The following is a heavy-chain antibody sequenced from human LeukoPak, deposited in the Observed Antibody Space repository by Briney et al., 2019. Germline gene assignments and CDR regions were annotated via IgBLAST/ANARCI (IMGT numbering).Heavy chain of an antibody. D-gene: IGHD6-19*01. Sequence: GGSLRLSCAASGFIFSNYWMPWVRQAPGEELVWVSRMNTDGSIINYADYVKGRFTISRDNAKNTLYLQMNSLTTEDTAVYYCATAGKYRFDNWGQGILVTVSS. CDR2: MNTDGSII. CDR1: GFIFSNYW. V-gene: IGHV3-74*01. CDR3: ATAGKYRFDN. J-gene: IGHJ5*02.